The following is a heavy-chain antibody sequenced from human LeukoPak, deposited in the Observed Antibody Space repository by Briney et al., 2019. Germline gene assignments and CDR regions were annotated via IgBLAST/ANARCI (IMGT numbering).Heavy chain of an antibody. Sequence: PGGSLRLSCAASGFTFSDAWMSWVRQAPGKGLEWVSAISGSGGSTYYADSVKGRFTISRDNSKNTLYLQMNSLRAEDTAVYYCASNPDYGDRVDYWGQGTLVTVSS. CDR1: GFTFSDAW. D-gene: IGHD4-17*01. V-gene: IGHV3-23*01. CDR3: ASNPDYGDRVDY. J-gene: IGHJ4*02. CDR2: ISGSGGST.